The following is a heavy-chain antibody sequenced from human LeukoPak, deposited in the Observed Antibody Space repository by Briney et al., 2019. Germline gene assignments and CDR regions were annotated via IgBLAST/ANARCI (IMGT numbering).Heavy chain of an antibody. CDR3: ARDVDSSRGLINY. CDR2: IKQDGSEK. J-gene: IGHJ4*02. Sequence: GGSLRLSCAVSGFTFSSYWMSWVRQAPGKGLEWVANIKQDGSEKYYVDSVKGRFTISRDNAKNSLYLQMNSLSAEDTAVYYCARDVDSSRGLINYWGQGTLVTVSS. D-gene: IGHD6-6*01. V-gene: IGHV3-7*01. CDR1: GFTFSSYW.